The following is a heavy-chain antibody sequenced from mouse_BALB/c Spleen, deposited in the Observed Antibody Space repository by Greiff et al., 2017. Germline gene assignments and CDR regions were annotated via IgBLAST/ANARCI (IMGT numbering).Heavy chain of an antibody. J-gene: IGHJ3*01. D-gene: IGHD1-1*01. CDR3: ASSYGFAY. V-gene: IGHV7-3*02. CDR1: GFTFTDYY. CDR2: IRNKANGYTT. Sequence: EVQLVESGGGLVQPGGSLRLSCATSGFTFTDYYMSWVRQPPGKALEWLGFIRNKANGYTTEYSASVKGRFTISRDNSQSILYLQMNTLRAEDSATYYCASSYGFAYWGQGTLVTVSA.